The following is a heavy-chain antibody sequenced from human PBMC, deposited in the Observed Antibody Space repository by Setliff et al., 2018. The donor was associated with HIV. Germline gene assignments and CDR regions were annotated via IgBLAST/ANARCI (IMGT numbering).Heavy chain of an antibody. CDR3: AREQREVSTYYFDY. Sequence: SETLSLTCTVSGGSISSYYWSWIRQPPGKGLEWIGYIYYSGSSNSNPSLKSRVTISGDTSKNQLSLKLRSVTAADTAVYYCAREQREVSTYYFDYWAQGSLVTVSS. J-gene: IGHJ4*02. CDR2: IYYSGSS. D-gene: IGHD5-18*01. V-gene: IGHV4-59*12. CDR1: GGSISSYY.